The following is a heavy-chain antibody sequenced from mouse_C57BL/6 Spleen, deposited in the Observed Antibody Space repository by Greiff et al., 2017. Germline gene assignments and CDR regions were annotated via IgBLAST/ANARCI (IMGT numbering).Heavy chain of an antibody. CDR1: GYTFTDYN. D-gene: IGHD1-1*01. V-gene: IGHV1-18*01. CDR2: INPNNGGT. CDR3: ARTHHYYGSSYGYFDV. J-gene: IGHJ1*03. Sequence: VQLKESGPELVKPGASVKIPCKASGYTFTDYNMDWVKQSHGKSLEWIGDINPNNGGTIYNQKFKGKATLTVDKSSSTAYMELRSLTSEDTAVYYCARTHHYYGSSYGYFDVWGTGTTVTVSS.